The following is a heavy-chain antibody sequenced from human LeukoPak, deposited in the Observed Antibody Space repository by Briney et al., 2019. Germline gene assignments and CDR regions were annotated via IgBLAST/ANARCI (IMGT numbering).Heavy chain of an antibody. Sequence: ASVKVSCKASGGTFSNYAISWVRQAPGQGLEWMGGIIPIFDTANYAQRFQGRVTTTEDTSTDTAYMELSSLRSEDTAMYYCATLAPTRYSSGWYLSRFDCWGQGTLVTVSS. D-gene: IGHD6-19*01. CDR3: ATLAPTRYSSGWYLSRFDC. J-gene: IGHJ4*02. V-gene: IGHV1-69*06. CDR1: GGTFSNYA. CDR2: IIPIFDTA.